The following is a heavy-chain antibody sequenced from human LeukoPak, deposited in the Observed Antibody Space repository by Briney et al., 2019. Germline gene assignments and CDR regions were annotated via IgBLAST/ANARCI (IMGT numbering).Heavy chain of an antibody. J-gene: IGHJ4*02. CDR1: GFSFNSYW. CDR3: ARDRGLRYFDSFDF. D-gene: IGHD3-9*01. CDR2: IRKDGSDK. V-gene: IGHV3-7*03. Sequence: GGSLRLSCAASGFSFNSYWMSWVRQAPGKGLEWVAHIRKDGSDKYYLDSVKARFTISRGNVKNLVHLQMNGLRAEDTAVYYCARDRGLRYFDSFDFWGQGTRVTVSS.